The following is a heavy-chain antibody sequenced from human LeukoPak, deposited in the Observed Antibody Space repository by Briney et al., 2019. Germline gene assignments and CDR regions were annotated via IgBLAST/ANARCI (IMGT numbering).Heavy chain of an antibody. D-gene: IGHD4-17*01. V-gene: IGHV3-21*01. CDR3: ARRVTTFLS. Sequence: PGGSLRLSCSASGFDLGPYTMNWVRQAPGKGLEWVASISSSSSYMYYGDSLKGRFTISRDNAKNTLYLQLGSLRAEDTATYYCARRVTTFLSWGQGTLVIVSS. CDR1: GFDLGPYT. CDR2: ISSSSSYM. J-gene: IGHJ4*02.